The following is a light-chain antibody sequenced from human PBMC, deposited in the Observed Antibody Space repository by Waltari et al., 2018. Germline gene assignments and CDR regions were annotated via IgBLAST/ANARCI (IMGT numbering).Light chain of an antibody. J-gene: IGKJ4*01. CDR3: QQSYSTPLT. CDR1: QSISSY. CDR2: AAS. Sequence: DIQMTQSPSSLSASVGDRVTITCRASQSISSYLNWYQQKPWKAPKLLIYAASSLQSGVPSRCSGSGSGTDFTLTISSLQPEDFATYYCQQSYSTPLTFGGGTKVEIK. V-gene: IGKV1-39*01.